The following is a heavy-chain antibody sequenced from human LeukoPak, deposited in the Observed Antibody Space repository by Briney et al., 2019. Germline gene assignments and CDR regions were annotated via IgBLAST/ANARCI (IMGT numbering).Heavy chain of an antibody. D-gene: IGHD2-2*01. CDR3: TRASIVVVPAAPNRFDP. CDR1: GGSFSGYY. CDR2: INHSGST. V-gene: IGHV4-34*01. Sequence: SETLSLTCAVYGGSFSGYYWSWIRKPPGKGLGWNGEINHSGSTNYNPSLKSRVTISVDTSKNQFSLKLSSVTAADTAVYYCTRASIVVVPAAPNRFDPWGQGTLVTVSS. J-gene: IGHJ5*02.